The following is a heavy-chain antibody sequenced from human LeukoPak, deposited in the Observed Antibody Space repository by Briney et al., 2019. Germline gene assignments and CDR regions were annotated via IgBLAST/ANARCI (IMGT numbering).Heavy chain of an antibody. CDR2: INHSGST. D-gene: IGHD6-13*01. V-gene: IGHV4-34*01. J-gene: IGHJ4*02. CDR1: GGSISSYY. Sequence: PSETLSLTCTVSGGSISSYYWSWIRQPPGKGLEWIGEINHSGSTNYNPSLKSRVTISVDTSKNQFSLKLSSVTAADTAVYYCARVGIAAAGTPFDYWGQGTLVTVSS. CDR3: ARVGIAAAGTPFDY.